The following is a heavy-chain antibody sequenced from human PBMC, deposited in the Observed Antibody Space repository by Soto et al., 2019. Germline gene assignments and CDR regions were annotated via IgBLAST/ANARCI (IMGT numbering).Heavy chain of an antibody. CDR2: ISSSGSTI. D-gene: IGHD3-22*01. CDR3: GLDDSRGYYFDY. Sequence: GGSLRLSCAASGFTFSDYYMSWIRQAPGKGLEWVSYISSSGSTIYYADSVKGRFTISRDNAKNSLYLQMNSLRAEDTAVYYCGLDDSRGYYFDYWGQGTLVTVSS. J-gene: IGHJ4*02. V-gene: IGHV3-11*01. CDR1: GFTFSDYY.